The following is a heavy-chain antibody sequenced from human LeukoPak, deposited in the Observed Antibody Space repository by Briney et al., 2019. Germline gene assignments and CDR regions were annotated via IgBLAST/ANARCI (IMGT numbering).Heavy chain of an antibody. CDR2: IIPIFGTT. CDR1: VRTFTTYG. D-gene: IGHD3-3*01. V-gene: IGHV1-69*06. J-gene: IGHJ1*01. CDR3: TRDYSFNGSGYHPAEYFYH. Sequence: GASVIVSSTASVRTFTTYGTSWVGQAPGQGQDWMARIIPIFGTTNHAQKFQGRVTITSDTSTRIAYLDLRSLTSGDTAAHSCTRDYSFNGSGYHPAEYFYHWGQGTLVSVSS.